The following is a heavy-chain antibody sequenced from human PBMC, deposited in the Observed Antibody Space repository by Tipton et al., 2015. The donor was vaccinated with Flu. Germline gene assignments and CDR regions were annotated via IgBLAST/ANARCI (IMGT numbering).Heavy chain of an antibody. J-gene: IGHJ4*02. Sequence: SLRLSCAASGFTFSSYWMTWVRQAPGKGLEWVANIKQDGSEKYYVDSVKGRFTISRDDAKNSVHLQMNSLRVEDTAVYYCARALGNRDAYWGQGTLVTVSS. D-gene: IGHD2/OR15-2a*01. V-gene: IGHV3-7*01. CDR3: ARALGNRDAY. CDR2: IKQDGSEK. CDR1: GFTFSSYW.